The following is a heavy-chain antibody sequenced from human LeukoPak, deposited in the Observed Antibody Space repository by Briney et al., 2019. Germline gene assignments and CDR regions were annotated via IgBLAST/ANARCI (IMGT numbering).Heavy chain of an antibody. CDR1: GGSISSYY. CDR3: AGARYRRPYDY. Sequence: SETLSLTCTVSGGSISSYYWSWVRQPPGKGLEWIGYIYYSGSTNYNPSLKSRVTISVDTSKNQFSLKLSSVTAADTAVYYCAGARYRRPYDYWGQGTLVTVSS. D-gene: IGHD5-18*01. J-gene: IGHJ4*02. CDR2: IYYSGST. V-gene: IGHV4-59*08.